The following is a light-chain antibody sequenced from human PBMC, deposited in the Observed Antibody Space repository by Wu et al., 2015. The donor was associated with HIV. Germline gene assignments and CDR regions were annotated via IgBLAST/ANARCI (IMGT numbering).Light chain of an antibody. CDR1: QSVNSN. J-gene: IGKJ1*01. V-gene: IGKV3-15*01. Sequence: EIVMTQSPATLSVSPGERATLSCRASQSVNSNLAWYQQKPGQAPRLLIYGASTRATGIPARFSGSESGTEFTLTISSMQSEDFAVYYCQHYNNWPPWTFGQGTKGGNQ. CDR2: GAS. CDR3: QHYNNWPPWT.